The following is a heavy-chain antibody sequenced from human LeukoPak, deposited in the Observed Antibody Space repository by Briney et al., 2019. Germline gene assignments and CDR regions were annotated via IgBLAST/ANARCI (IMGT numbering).Heavy chain of an antibody. Sequence: GGSLRLSCAGSGFTFSSYEMNWVRQAPGKGLEWVSKSSSSGSAIYYADSVKGRFTISRDNARSTLYLQMNSLRAEDTAVYYCARGGSLGYWGQGTLVTVST. CDR2: SSSSGSAI. D-gene: IGHD6-19*01. V-gene: IGHV3-48*03. CDR1: GFTFSSYE. J-gene: IGHJ4*02. CDR3: ARGGSLGY.